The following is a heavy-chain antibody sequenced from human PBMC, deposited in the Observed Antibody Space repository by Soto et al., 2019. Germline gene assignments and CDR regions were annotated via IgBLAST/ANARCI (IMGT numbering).Heavy chain of an antibody. V-gene: IGHV1-18*01. CDR2: ISAYNGNT. Sequence: ASVKVSCKASGYTFTSYGISWVRQAPGQGLEWMGRISAYNGNTNYAQKLQGRVTMTTDTSTSTAYMELRSLRSDDTAVYYCARSGGRYDFWSGYYRDYYYYGMDVWGQGTTVTVSS. CDR3: ARSGGRYDFWSGYYRDYYYYGMDV. J-gene: IGHJ6*02. CDR1: GYTFTSYG. D-gene: IGHD3-3*01.